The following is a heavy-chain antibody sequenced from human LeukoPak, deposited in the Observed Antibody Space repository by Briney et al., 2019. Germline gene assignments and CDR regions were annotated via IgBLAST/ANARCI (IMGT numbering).Heavy chain of an antibody. CDR1: GGSISSSSYY. V-gene: IGHV4-39*07. CDR3: VIVVVIRDY. J-gene: IGHJ4*02. Sequence: PSETLSLTCTVSGGSISSSSYYWGWIRQPPGKGLEWIGSIYYSGSTYYNPSLKSRVTISVDTSKNQFSLKLSSVTAADTAVYYCVIVVVIRDYWGQGTLVTVSS. D-gene: IGHD3-22*01. CDR2: IYYSGST.